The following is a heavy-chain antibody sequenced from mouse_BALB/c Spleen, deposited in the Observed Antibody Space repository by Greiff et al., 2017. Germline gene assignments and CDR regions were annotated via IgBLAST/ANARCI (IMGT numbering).Heavy chain of an antibody. V-gene: IGHV2-9*02. CDR3: ARDEITTAPHAMDY. Sequence: QVHVKQSGPGLVAPSQSLSITCTVSGFSLTSYGVHWVRQPPGKGLEWLGVIWAGGSTNYNSALMSRLSISKDNSKSQVFLKMNSLQTDDTAMYYCARDEITTAPHAMDYWGQGTSVTVSS. CDR2: IWAGGST. D-gene: IGHD1-2*01. CDR1: GFSLTSYG. J-gene: IGHJ4*01.